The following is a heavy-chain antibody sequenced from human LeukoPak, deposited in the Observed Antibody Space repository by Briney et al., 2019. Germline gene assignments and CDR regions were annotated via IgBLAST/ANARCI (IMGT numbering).Heavy chain of an antibody. Sequence: SETLSLTCTVSGGSISSYYWSWIRQPPGKGLEWIGYIYYSGSTNYNPSLKSRVTISVDTSKNQFSLKLSSVTAADTAVYYCASVEMATGFDPWGQGTLVTVSS. CDR2: IYYSGST. J-gene: IGHJ5*02. CDR1: GGSISSYY. V-gene: IGHV4-59*01. CDR3: ASVEMATGFDP. D-gene: IGHD5-24*01.